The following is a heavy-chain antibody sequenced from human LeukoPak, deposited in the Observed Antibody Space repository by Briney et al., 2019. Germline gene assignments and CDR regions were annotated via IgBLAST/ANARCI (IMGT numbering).Heavy chain of an antibody. CDR3: ARDGRALLRDFDY. V-gene: IGHV3-33*01. J-gene: IGHJ4*02. Sequence: PGRSLRLSCAATGFTFSSYVMHWVRQAPGKGLEWVAGIWYDGSNYYYADSVKGRFTISRDNSKNTLYVQMNSLRAEDTGVYYCARDGRALLRDFDYWGQGSLVTVSS. CDR1: GFTFSSYV. CDR2: IWYDGSNY. D-gene: IGHD1-26*01.